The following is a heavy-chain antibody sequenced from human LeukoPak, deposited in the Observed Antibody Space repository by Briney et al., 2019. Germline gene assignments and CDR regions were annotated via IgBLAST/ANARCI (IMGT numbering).Heavy chain of an antibody. CDR1: GFTFSSYS. CDR3: ARDPRIYCTNGICRDDYFDN. V-gene: IGHV3-48*04. J-gene: IGHJ4*02. Sequence: GGSLRLSCAASGFTFSSYSMNWVRQAPGKGLEGVSYISSSSTIYYSDSVKGRFTISRDNAKDSLFLQMNSLRAEDTAIYCCARDPRIYCTNGICRDDYFDNWGQGTLVTGSS. D-gene: IGHD2-8*01. CDR2: ISSSSTI.